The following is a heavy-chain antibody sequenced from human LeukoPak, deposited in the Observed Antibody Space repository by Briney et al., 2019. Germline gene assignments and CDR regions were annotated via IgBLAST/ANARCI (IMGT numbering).Heavy chain of an antibody. D-gene: IGHD2-2*01. Sequence: SETLSLTCAVYGGSFSGYYWSWIRQPPGKGLEWIGEINHSGSTNYNPSLKSRVTISVDTSKNQFSLKLSSVTAADTAVYYCARGGGVVVVPAASFDYWGQGTLLTVSS. CDR2: INHSGST. V-gene: IGHV4-34*01. J-gene: IGHJ4*02. CDR1: GGSFSGYY. CDR3: ARGGGVVVVPAASFDY.